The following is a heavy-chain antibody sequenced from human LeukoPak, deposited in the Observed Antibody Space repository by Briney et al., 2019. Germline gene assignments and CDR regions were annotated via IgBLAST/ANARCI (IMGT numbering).Heavy chain of an antibody. CDR1: GGTLSNYA. V-gene: IGHV1-69*04. CDR3: ARDGMVRGVIDYYGMDV. J-gene: IGHJ6*02. CDR2: IIPILGVA. Sequence: SVKVSCKASGGTLSNYAISWVRQAPGQGLEWMGRIIPILGVADYAQKFQGRVTITADESTSTASMEVSSLRSEDTAVYCCARDGMVRGVIDYYGMDVWGQGTTVTVSS. D-gene: IGHD3-10*01.